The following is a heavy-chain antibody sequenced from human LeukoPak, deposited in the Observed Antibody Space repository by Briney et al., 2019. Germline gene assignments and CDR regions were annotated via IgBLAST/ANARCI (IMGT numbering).Heavy chain of an antibody. V-gene: IGHV4-39*01. J-gene: IGHJ4*02. CDR3: ARHLSLSGGYCSGGSCYTSFDY. D-gene: IGHD2-15*01. CDR2: IYYSGST. CDR1: GGSISSSSYY. Sequence: SETLSLTCTVSGGSISSSSYYWGWIRQPPGKGLEWIGSIYYSGSTYYTPSLKSRVTISVDTSKNQFSLKLSSVTAADTAVYYCARHLSLSGGYCSGGSCYTSFDYWGQGTLVTVSS.